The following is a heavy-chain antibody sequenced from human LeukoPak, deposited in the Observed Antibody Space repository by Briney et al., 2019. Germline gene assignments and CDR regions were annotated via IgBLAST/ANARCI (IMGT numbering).Heavy chain of an antibody. D-gene: IGHD7-27*01. Sequence: PSETLSLTCTVSGGSISSGSYYWGWIRQPPGKGLEWIGSIYYSGSTYYNPSLKSRVTISVDTSKNQFSLKLSSVTAADTAVYYCASWAYNWFDPWGQGTLVTVSS. J-gene: IGHJ5*02. CDR2: IYYSGST. CDR3: ASWAYNWFDP. V-gene: IGHV4-39*01. CDR1: GGSISSGSYY.